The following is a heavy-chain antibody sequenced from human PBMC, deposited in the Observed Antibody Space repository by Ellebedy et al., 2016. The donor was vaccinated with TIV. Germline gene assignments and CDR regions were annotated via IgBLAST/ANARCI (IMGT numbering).Heavy chain of an antibody. CDR1: GYRFTNYW. J-gene: IGHJ5*02. CDR3: AGTPRGFTFNWSDP. CDR2: IDPTDSYT. Sequence: GESLKISXKGSGYRFTNYWISWVRQMPGKGLEWMGRIDPTDSYTNYSPSFEGHVTISVDKSISTAYLQWSSLKASDTAMYYCAGTPRGFTFNWSDPWGQGTLVTVSS. D-gene: IGHD5-12*01. V-gene: IGHV5-10-1*01.